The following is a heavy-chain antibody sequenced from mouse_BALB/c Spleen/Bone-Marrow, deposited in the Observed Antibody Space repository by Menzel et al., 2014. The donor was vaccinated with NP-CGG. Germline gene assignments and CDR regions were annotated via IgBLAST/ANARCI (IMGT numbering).Heavy chain of an antibody. Sequence: VHLVESGPGLVAPSQSLSITCTVSGFSLTNYGISWVRQPPGKGLEWLGVIWGGGSTNYHSALISRLSTSKDNSKSQVLLKLNSLQTDDTATYYCRGGPWFAYWGQGTLVTVSA. V-gene: IGHV2-3*01. CDR2: IWGGGST. J-gene: IGHJ3*01. D-gene: IGHD3-3*01. CDR3: RGGPWFAY. CDR1: GFSLTNYG.